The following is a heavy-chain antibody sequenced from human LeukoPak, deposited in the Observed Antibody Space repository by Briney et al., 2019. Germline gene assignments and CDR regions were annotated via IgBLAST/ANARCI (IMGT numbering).Heavy chain of an antibody. Sequence: SETLSLTCAVSGASISSRDWWTWVRPPPGKGLEWLGEIYHSGGTIYDPSLKSRVTISIDKSKNQFSLKLSSVTAADTAVYYCARDSGRHTPFDYWGQGTLVTVSS. J-gene: IGHJ4*02. CDR2: IYHSGGT. CDR3: ARDSGRHTPFDY. D-gene: IGHD1-26*01. V-gene: IGHV4-4*02. CDR1: GASISSRDW.